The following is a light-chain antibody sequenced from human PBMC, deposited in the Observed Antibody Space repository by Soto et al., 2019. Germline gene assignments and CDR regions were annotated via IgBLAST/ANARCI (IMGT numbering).Light chain of an antibody. CDR2: EAS. CDR3: QQYGSSGT. Sequence: EIVLTQSPATLSLSPGERATLFCRASQSIGGFLAWYQQRPGQAPRLLIYEASNRPTGIPARFSGSGSGTDFTLTISSLEPEDFAVYYCQQYGSSGTFGQGTKVDIK. V-gene: IGKV3-11*01. J-gene: IGKJ1*01. CDR1: QSIGGF.